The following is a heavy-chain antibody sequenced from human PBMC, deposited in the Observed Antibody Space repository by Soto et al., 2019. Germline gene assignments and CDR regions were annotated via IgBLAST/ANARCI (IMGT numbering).Heavy chain of an antibody. D-gene: IGHD4-4*01. CDR3: ATLRNSGFDY. V-gene: IGHV4-30-2*01. J-gene: IGHJ4*02. CDR2: IYHSGST. Sequence: SETLSLTCAVSGGSISSGGYSWSWIRQPPGKGLEWIGYIYHSGSTYYNPSLKSRVTISVDRSKNQFSLKLSSVTAADTAVYYCATLRNSGFDYWGQGTPVTVSS. CDR1: GGSISSGGYS.